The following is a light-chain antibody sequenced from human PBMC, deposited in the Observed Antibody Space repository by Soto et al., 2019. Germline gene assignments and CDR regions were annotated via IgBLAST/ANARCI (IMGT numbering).Light chain of an antibody. V-gene: IGLV1-44*01. CDR2: NNN. J-gene: IGLJ3*02. CDR1: SSNIGSDT. CDR3: ATWDDSLDRVV. Sequence: QPVLTQPPSASGTPGQRVTISCSGSSSNIGSDTVNWYQQVPGTAPKLLIYNNNQRPSGVPDRFSGSKSGTSASLAIGGLQSEDEADYYCATWDDSLDRVVFGGGTKLTVL.